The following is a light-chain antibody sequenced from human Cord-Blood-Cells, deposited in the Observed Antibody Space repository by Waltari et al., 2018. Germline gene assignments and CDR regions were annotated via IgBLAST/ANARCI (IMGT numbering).Light chain of an antibody. CDR1: RSAVRMYNL. V-gene: IGLV2-23*01. CDR2: EGS. CDR3: CSYAGSSTWV. J-gene: IGLJ3*02. Sequence: QSALTQPASVSGSPGQPLTISCTGTRSAVRMYNLVSWYQQHPGKAPKLMIYEGSKRPSGVSNRFSGSKSGNTASLTISGLQAEDEADYYCCSYAGSSTWVFGGGTKLTVL.